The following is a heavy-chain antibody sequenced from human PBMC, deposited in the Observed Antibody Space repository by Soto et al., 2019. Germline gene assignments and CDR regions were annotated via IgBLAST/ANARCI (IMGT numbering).Heavy chain of an antibody. CDR3: ARVMKGRYFYWLLYYYVMDV. J-gene: IGHJ6*02. CDR2: MNPNSGNT. CDR1: GYTFTSYD. V-gene: IGHV1-8*01. Sequence: SVQVSCKASGYTFTSYDINWVRQATGQGLEWMGWMNPNSGNTGYAQKFQGRVTMTRNTSISTAYMELSSLRSEDTAVYYCARVMKGRYFYWLLYYYVMDVCGQGTTVIVS. D-gene: IGHD3-9*01.